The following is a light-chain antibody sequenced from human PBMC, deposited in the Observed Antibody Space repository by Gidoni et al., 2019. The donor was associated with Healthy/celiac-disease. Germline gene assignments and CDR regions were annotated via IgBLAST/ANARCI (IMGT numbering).Light chain of an antibody. CDR3: QQYNSYWT. Sequence: DMQMTQSPSTLSESVGDRVTITCRASQSISSWLAWYQQKPGKAPKLLIYKASSLESGVPSRFSGSGSGTEFTLTISSLQPDDFATYYCQQYNSYWTFXPXTKVDIK. V-gene: IGKV1-5*03. J-gene: IGKJ3*01. CDR2: KAS. CDR1: QSISSW.